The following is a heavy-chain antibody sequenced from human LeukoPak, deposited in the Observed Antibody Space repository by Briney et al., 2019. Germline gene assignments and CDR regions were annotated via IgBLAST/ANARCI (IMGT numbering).Heavy chain of an antibody. J-gene: IGHJ4*02. CDR2: IYTSGST. Sequence: SETLPLTCTVSGGSISSYYWSWIRQPPGKGLEWIGYIYTSGSTNYNPSLKSRVTISVDTSKNQFSLKLGSVTAADTAVYYCASLARGGSYHSWGQGTLVTVSS. V-gene: IGHV4-4*09. D-gene: IGHD1-26*01. CDR3: ASLARGGSYHS. CDR1: GGSISSYY.